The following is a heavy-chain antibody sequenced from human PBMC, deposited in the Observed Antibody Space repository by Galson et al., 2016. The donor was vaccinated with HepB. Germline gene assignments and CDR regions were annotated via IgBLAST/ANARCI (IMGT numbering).Heavy chain of an antibody. CDR1: GGSFGSFVYY. CDR3: ARGGQRSGKDYHYFGLDV. V-gene: IGHV4-39*07. Sequence: SETLSLTCTVTGGSFGSFVYYCGWVRQSPGKGLEWIASINNGGTAYYNPSLKSRVTTSVETTKNQISLNMNAVTAADAAVYYCARGGQRSGKDYHYFGLDVGGQGPSVTVSS. D-gene: IGHD1-1*01. CDR2: INNGGTA. J-gene: IGHJ6*02.